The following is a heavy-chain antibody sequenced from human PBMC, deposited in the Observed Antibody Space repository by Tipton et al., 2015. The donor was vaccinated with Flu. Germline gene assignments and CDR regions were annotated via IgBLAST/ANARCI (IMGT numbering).Heavy chain of an antibody. D-gene: IGHD2-2*01. J-gene: IGHJ4*02. Sequence: SLRLSCAASGFSFSTSSMNWVRQAPGKGLEWISSISGSSYFTYYADSMQGRFTISRDSAKNSLYLQINGLRVEDTAVYFCARGGRCGSSSCYVTHWGQGTLVTVSS. CDR1: GFSFSTSS. CDR2: ISGSSYFT. CDR3: ARGGRCGSSSCYVTH. V-gene: IGHV3-21*01.